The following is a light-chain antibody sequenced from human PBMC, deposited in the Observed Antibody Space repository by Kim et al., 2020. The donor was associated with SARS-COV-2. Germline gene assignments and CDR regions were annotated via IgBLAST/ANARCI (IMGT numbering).Light chain of an antibody. J-gene: IGLJ3*02. CDR2: GNS. V-gene: IGLV1-40*01. Sequence: QRVTLSCTGSSSNIGAGYDVHWYQPLQGTAPKLLIYGNSNRPSGVPDRFSGSKSGTSASLAITGLQAEDEADYYCQSYDSSLSGSVFGGGTQLTVL. CDR3: QSYDSSLSGSV. CDR1: SSNIGAGYD.